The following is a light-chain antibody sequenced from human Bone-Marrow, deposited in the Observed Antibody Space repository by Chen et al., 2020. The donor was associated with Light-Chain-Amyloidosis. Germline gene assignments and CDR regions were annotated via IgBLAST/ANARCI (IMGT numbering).Light chain of an antibody. J-gene: IGLJ2*01. CDR1: SSDVGSYKL. CDR2: GGS. Sequence: QSALTQTTSVSSSPGPSITISSTVTSSDVGSYKLVSWYQQHPGKAAKLMMYGGSKRPSGVSNRFAGSKSGSTESLTSSGLQAEDEADYYCCSYAGSSVVFGGGTKLTVL. CDR3: CSYAGSSVV. V-gene: IGLV2-23*01.